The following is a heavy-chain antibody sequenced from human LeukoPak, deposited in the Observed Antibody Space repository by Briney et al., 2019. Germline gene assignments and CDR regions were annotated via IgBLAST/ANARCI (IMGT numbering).Heavy chain of an antibody. CDR3: AFEIGRSQGAFDI. D-gene: IGHD1-26*01. J-gene: IGHJ3*02. CDR2: VWNDGSDE. V-gene: IGHV3-33*01. Sequence: GRSLRLSCAASGFTFRVYDMHWVREAPGKGLEWVAAVWNDGSDENYADSVKGRFTISSDNSKNTLYLQMDSLRAEDTAVYYCAFEIGRSQGAFDIWGQGTMITVSS. CDR1: GFTFRVYD.